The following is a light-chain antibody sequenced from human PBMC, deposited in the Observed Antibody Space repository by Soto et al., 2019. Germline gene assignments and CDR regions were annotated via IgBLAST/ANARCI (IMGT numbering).Light chain of an antibody. CDR2: DAS. Sequence: EIVMTQSPATLSVSPGERVTLSCGASQNIWNKLAWYQQKPGQTPRLLIFDASARATGVPARFSGSGSETDFTLTISRLEPEDFAVYYCQQYGSSPPWTFGQGTKVEIK. V-gene: IGKV3D-20*01. CDR3: QQYGSSPPWT. J-gene: IGKJ1*01. CDR1: QNIWNK.